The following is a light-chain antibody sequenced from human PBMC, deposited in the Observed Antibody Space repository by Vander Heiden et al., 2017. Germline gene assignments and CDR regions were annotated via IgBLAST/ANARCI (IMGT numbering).Light chain of an antibody. CDR2: DAS. CDR1: QNINNW. V-gene: IGKV1-5*01. CDR3: QQYKSYSLT. J-gene: IGKJ5*01. Sequence: DIQMTQSPSTLSASIGDRVTITCRASQNINNWLAWYQQKPGKAPRVLINDASSLETGVPSRFSGSGSGTDFTLTISSLQPDDFATYYCQQYKSYSLTFGQGTRLEIE.